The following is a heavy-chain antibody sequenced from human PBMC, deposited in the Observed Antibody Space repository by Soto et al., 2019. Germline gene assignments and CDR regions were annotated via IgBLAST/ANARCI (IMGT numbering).Heavy chain of an antibody. V-gene: IGHV4-34*01. CDR2: INHSGST. J-gene: IGHJ5*02. CDR1: GGSFSGYY. Sequence: SETLSLTCAVYGGSFSGYYWSWIRQPPGKGLEWIGEINHSGSTNYNPSLKSRVTISVDTSKNQFSLKLSSVTAADTAVYYCARLSLYQLLLGWFDPWGKGTLVPVAS. CDR3: ARLSLYQLLLGWFDP. D-gene: IGHD2-2*01.